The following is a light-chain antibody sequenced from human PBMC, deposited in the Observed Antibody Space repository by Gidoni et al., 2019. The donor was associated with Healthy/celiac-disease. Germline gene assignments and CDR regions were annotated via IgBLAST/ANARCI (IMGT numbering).Light chain of an antibody. CDR3: KQYYSFPYT. Sequence: IWMTPSPSLLSASTGDRVTISCLMSQGISSYLAWYQQKPGKAPELLIYAASTLQSGVPSRFSGSGSGTDFTLTISCLQSEDFATYYCKQYYSFPYTFGQGTRLEIK. V-gene: IGKV1D-8*01. CDR1: QGISSY. CDR2: AAS. J-gene: IGKJ5*01.